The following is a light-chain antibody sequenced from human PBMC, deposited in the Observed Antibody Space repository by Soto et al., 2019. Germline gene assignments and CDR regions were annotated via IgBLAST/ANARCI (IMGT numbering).Light chain of an antibody. CDR2: GAS. V-gene: IGKV3-15*01. Sequence: IVMTQSPATLSVSPGERATLSCRATQSVSSNLAWYQQKPGQAPRLLIYGASTRATGIPARFSGSGSGTEFTLTISSLQSEDFAVYYCQQYNTWLRITFGQGTRLEIK. CDR1: QSVSSN. CDR3: QQYNTWLRIT. J-gene: IGKJ5*01.